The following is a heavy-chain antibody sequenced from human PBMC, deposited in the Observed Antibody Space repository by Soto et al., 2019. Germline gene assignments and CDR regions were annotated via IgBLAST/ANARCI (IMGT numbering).Heavy chain of an antibody. V-gene: IGHV4-59*08. CDR1: GVSISHFY. Sequence: SLTCTVSGVSISHFYWSWIRQSPGKGLEWIGYISDSGSTHYIPSLESRVTISVDSSKNLFSLRLSSVTATDTAVYYCARHIPRSGTVFDYWGQGTLVTVSS. CDR3: ARHIPRSGTVFDY. J-gene: IGHJ4*02. D-gene: IGHD6-13*01. CDR2: ISDSGST.